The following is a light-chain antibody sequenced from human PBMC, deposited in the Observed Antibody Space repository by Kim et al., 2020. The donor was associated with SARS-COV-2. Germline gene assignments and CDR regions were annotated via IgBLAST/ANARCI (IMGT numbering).Light chain of an antibody. V-gene: IGLV2-8*01. J-gene: IGLJ3*02. CDR3: SSYASKSWV. CDR1: SSDVGAYKY. Sequence: QSALTQPPSASGSPGQSVTISCTGTSSDVGAYKYVSWYQQHPGKAPKLMIYEVSKRPSGVPDRFSGSKSGNTASLTVSGLQAEDEADYYCSSYASKSWVFGGGTKLTVL. CDR2: EVS.